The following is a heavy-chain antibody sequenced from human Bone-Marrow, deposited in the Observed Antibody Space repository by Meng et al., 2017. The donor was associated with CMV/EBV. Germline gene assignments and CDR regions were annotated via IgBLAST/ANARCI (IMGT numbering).Heavy chain of an antibody. Sequence: GESLKISCAASGFSFCSYTLHWVRQAPGKGLEWVALMSYDGTNKYYADSVKGRFTISRDTSKNTLYLQMNSLRADDTAVYYCARDQDCGNMPDFDYWGQGTLVTVSS. CDR2: MSYDGTNK. CDR3: ARDQDCGNMPDFDY. V-gene: IGHV3-30*04. J-gene: IGHJ4*02. CDR1: GFSFCSYT. D-gene: IGHD4-11*01.